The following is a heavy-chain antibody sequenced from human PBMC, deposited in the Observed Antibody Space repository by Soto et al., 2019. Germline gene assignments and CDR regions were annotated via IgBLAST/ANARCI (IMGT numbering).Heavy chain of an antibody. V-gene: IGHV1-3*01. CDR3: ARGIATGQLDP. J-gene: IGHJ5*02. CDR2: INPDNGNT. CDR1: GDPFTRYT. D-gene: IGHD2-15*01. Sequence: ASVKASCTASGDPFTRYTRKWARQAPGQRLEWMGWINPDNGNTKSSQKFQDRVIITRDTSASTAYMDLSSLRSEDTAAYYCARGIATGQLDPWGQGTLVTVSS.